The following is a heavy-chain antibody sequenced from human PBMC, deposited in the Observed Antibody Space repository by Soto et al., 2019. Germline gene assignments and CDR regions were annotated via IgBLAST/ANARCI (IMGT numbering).Heavy chain of an antibody. Sequence: SVKVSCKASGGTFSSYAISWVRQAPGQGLEWMGGIIPIFGTANYAQKFQGRVTITADESTSTAYMELSSLRSEDTAVYYCALGSSAYPDYFDYWGQGTLVTVSS. V-gene: IGHV1-69*13. D-gene: IGHD3-16*01. CDR2: IIPIFGTA. J-gene: IGHJ4*02. CDR3: ALGSSAYPDYFDY. CDR1: GGTFSSYA.